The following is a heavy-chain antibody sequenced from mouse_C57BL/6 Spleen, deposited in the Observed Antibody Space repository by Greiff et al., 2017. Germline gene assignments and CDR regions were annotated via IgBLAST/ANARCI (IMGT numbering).Heavy chain of an antibody. D-gene: IGHD1-1*01. Sequence: EVQLQQSGPELVKPGASVKISCKASGYTFTDYYMNWVKQSHGKSLEWIGDINPNNGGTSYNQKFKGKATLTVDKSSSTAYRELRSLTSEDSAVYYCARGHYYGSSPYYFDYWGQGTTLTVSS. V-gene: IGHV1-26*01. CDR3: ARGHYYGSSPYYFDY. CDR1: GYTFTDYY. CDR2: INPNNGGT. J-gene: IGHJ2*01.